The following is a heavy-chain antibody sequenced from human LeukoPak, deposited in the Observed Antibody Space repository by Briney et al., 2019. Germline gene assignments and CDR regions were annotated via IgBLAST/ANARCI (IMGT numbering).Heavy chain of an antibody. CDR2: IYHSGST. J-gene: IGHJ3*02. CDR1: GYSISSGYY. Sequence: SETLSLTCTVSGYSISSGYYWGWIRQPPGKGLEWIGGIYHSGSTYYNPSLKSRVTISVDTSKNQFSLKLSSVTAADTAVYYCARPGGSYYSDAFDIWGQGTMVTVSS. CDR3: ARPGGSYYSDAFDI. V-gene: IGHV4-38-2*02. D-gene: IGHD1-26*01.